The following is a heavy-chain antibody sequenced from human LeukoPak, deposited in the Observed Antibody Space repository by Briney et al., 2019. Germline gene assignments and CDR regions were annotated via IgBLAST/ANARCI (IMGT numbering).Heavy chain of an antibody. V-gene: IGHV3-11*04. CDR3: ARPVADIVVVPAAPPGYFDL. Sequence: PGGSLRLSCAASGFTFSDYYMSWIRQAPGKGLEWVSYISSSGSTIYYADSVKGRFTISRDNAKNSLYLQMNSLRAEDTAVYYCARPVADIVVVPAAPPGYFDLWGRGTLVTVSS. J-gene: IGHJ2*01. CDR2: ISSSGSTI. CDR1: GFTFSDYY. D-gene: IGHD2-2*01.